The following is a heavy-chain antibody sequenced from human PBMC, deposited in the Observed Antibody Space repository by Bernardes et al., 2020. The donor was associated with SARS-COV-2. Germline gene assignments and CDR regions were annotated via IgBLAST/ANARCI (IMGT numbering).Heavy chain of an antibody. D-gene: IGHD2-2*02. CDR1: GFTFISYA. CDR3: ANALCSSTSCYNYYGMDV. V-gene: IGHV3-23*01. J-gene: IGHJ6*02. CDR2: ISGSGGST. Sequence: GVSLRLSCAASGFTFISYAMSRFRQAPGNGLDWVSAISGSGGSTYYSDSVTRLLTISRANSKNTLYLQMNSLRAEDTAVYYCANALCSSTSCYNYYGMDVWGQGTTVTVS.